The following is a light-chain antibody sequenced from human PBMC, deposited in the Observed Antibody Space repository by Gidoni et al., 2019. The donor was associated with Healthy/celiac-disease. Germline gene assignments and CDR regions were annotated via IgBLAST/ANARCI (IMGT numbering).Light chain of an antibody. Sequence: DIQMTQSPSSLSASVGDRVTITCRARQGISNYLAWYQQKPGNVPTLLIYAASTLQSGVPSRFSCSGSGTDFTLTISSLQPEDVATYYCQKYNSAPSAFGQGTKVEIK. CDR2: AAS. CDR3: QKYNSAPSA. V-gene: IGKV1-27*01. J-gene: IGKJ1*01. CDR1: QGISNY.